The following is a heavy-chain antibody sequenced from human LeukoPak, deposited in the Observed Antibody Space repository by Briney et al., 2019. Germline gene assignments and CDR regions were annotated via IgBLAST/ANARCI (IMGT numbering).Heavy chain of an antibody. CDR3: ARGAFWSGYNPFDY. D-gene: IGHD3-3*01. V-gene: IGHV3-66*01. J-gene: IGHJ4*02. Sequence: GGSLRLSCAVSGFTVSSNYMSWVRQAPGKGLEWVSVIYSGGSAYYAGSAKGRFTISRDNSKNTLYLQMNSLRAEDTAVYYCARGAFWSGYNPFDYWGQGTLVTVSS. CDR1: GFTVSSNY. CDR2: IYSGGSA.